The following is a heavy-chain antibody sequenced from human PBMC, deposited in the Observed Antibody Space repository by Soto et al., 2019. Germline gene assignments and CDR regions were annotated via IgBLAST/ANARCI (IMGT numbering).Heavy chain of an antibody. CDR2: IYYSGST. D-gene: IGHD1-26*01. Sequence: SETLSLTCTVSGGSISSSSYYWGWIRQPPGKGLEWIGSIYYSGSTYYNPSLKSRVTISVDTSKNQFSLKLSSVTAADTAVYYCARVWSYDDAFDIWGQGTMVTVSS. V-gene: IGHV4-39*01. J-gene: IGHJ3*02. CDR3: ARVWSYDDAFDI. CDR1: GGSISSSSYY.